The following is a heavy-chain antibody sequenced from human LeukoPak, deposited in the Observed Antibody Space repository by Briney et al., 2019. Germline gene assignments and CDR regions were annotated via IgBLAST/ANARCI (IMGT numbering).Heavy chain of an antibody. D-gene: IGHD2-8*01. CDR3: ARGGVSDWFDP. J-gene: IGHJ5*02. V-gene: IGHV4-34*01. CDR2: INHSGST. CDR1: GGSFSGYY. Sequence: SETLSLTCAVYGGSFSGYYWSWIRQPPGKGLEGIGEINHSGSTNYNPSLKSRVTISVDTSKNQFSLKLSSVTAADTAVYYCARGGVSDWFDPWGQGTLVTVSS.